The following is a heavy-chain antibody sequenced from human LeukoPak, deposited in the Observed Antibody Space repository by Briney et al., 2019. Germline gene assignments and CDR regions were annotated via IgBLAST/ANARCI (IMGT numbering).Heavy chain of an antibody. CDR3: TRGITMVRGVTSPFDY. CDR2: IRSKANSYAT. Sequence: GGSLRLSCAASGFTFSGSAMHWVRQASGKGLEWVGRIRSKANSYATAYSASVKGRFTISRDDSKNTAYLQMNSLKTADTAVYYCTRGITMVRGVTSPFDYWGQGTLVTVSS. J-gene: IGHJ4*02. CDR1: GFTFSGSA. D-gene: IGHD3-10*01. V-gene: IGHV3-73*01.